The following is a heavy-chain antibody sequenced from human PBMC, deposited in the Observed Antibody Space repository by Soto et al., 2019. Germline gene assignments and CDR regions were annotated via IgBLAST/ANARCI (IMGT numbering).Heavy chain of an antibody. D-gene: IGHD5-12*01. V-gene: IGHV1-18*01. CDR3: ARLHGGYGEVWSSYYYYMDV. Sequence: ASVKVSCKASGYTFTSYGISWVRQAPGQGLEWMGWISAYNGNTNYAQKLQGRVTMTTDTSTSTAYMELRSLRSDDTAVYYCARLHGGYGEVWSSYYYYMDVWGKGTTVTVSS. J-gene: IGHJ6*03. CDR1: GYTFTSYG. CDR2: ISAYNGNT.